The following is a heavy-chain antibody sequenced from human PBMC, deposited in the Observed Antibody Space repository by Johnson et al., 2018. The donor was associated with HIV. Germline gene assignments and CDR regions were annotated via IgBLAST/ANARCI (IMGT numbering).Heavy chain of an antibody. CDR2: INWNGGRT. D-gene: IGHD4-23*01. V-gene: IGHV3-20*04. CDR3: AKVGRMTTVVTPGDAFDI. CDR1: GFTFDYYG. J-gene: IGHJ3*02. Sequence: VQLVESGGAVVRPGGSLRLSCTASGFTFDYYGMSWVRQAPGKGLEWVSGINWNGGRTGYADSVKGRFTVSRDNSKNTLYVEMNSLRSEDTAVYYCAKVGRMTTVVTPGDAFDIWGQGTKVTVSS.